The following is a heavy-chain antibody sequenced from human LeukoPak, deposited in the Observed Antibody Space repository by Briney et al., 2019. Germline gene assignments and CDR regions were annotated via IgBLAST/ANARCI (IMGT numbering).Heavy chain of an antibody. V-gene: IGHV3-64*01. CDR1: GFTFSTYA. D-gene: IGHD6-13*01. CDR2: ISNNGGRT. CDR3: ASLGSSWEDFDY. J-gene: IGHJ4*02. Sequence: GGSLRLSCAASGFTFSTYAMHWVRQAPGKGLEYVSAISNNGGRTYYANSVKGRFTISRDNSKNTLYLQMGSLRAEDMAVYYCASLGSSWEDFDYWGQGTLVTVSS.